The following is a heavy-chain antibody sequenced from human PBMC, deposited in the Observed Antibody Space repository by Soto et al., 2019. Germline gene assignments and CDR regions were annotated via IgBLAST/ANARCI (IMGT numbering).Heavy chain of an antibody. Sequence: EVQVVESGGGLIQPGGFQRFSCEVSGFSVTANYMSWVRQAPGKGLEWVSVISSGGSTYYIDSVKGRFSISRDISKNTLYLQMNSLRAEDTAVYYCHGYGYWGQGTLVTVSS. CDR1: GFSVTANY. CDR3: HGYGY. V-gene: IGHV3-53*01. D-gene: IGHD5-12*01. CDR2: ISSGGST. J-gene: IGHJ4*02.